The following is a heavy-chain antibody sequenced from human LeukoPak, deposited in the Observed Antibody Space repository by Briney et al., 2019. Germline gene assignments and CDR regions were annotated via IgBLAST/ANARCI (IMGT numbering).Heavy chain of an antibody. CDR1: GGSISSSSYY. Sequence: PSETLSLTCTVSGGSISSSSYYWGWIRQPPWKGLEWIGSIYYSGSTYYNPSLKSRVTISVDTSKNQFSLKLSSVTAAETAVYYCAREGRYRYGYNEYHSYMDIWGKGTTVTVSS. CDR2: IYYSGST. CDR3: AREGRYRYGYNEYHSYMDI. D-gene: IGHD5-24*01. V-gene: IGHV4-39*07. J-gene: IGHJ6*03.